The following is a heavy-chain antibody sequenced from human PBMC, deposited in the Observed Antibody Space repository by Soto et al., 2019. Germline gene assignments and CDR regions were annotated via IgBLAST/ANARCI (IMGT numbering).Heavy chain of an antibody. CDR3: ARREDYYDSSGYLRP. CDR2: INHSGST. CDR1: GGSFSGYY. Sequence: PXGTLSLTGAVYGGSFSGYYWSGIRQPPGKGLEWIGEINHSGSTNYNPSLKSRVTISVDTSKNQFSLKLSSVTAADTAVYYCARREDYYDSSGYLRPWGQGTLVTV. D-gene: IGHD3-22*01. V-gene: IGHV4-34*01. J-gene: IGHJ5*02.